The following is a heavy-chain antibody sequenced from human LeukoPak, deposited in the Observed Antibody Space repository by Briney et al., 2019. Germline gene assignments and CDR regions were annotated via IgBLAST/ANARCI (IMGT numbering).Heavy chain of an antibody. D-gene: IGHD2-15*01. Sequence: SETLSLTCTVSGGSISSYYWSWIRQPPGKGLEWIGYIYYSGSTNYNPSLKSRVTISVDTSKNQFSLKLSSATAADTAVYYCARAYCSGGSCYVDPWGQGTLVTVSS. CDR1: GGSISSYY. V-gene: IGHV4-59*01. CDR2: IYYSGST. CDR3: ARAYCSGGSCYVDP. J-gene: IGHJ5*02.